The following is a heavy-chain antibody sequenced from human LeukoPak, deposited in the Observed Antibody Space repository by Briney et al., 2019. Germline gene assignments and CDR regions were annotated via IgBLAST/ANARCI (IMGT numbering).Heavy chain of an antibody. V-gene: IGHV3-48*04. J-gene: IGHJ6*02. CDR2: ITNSGNSK. D-gene: IGHD5-12*01. CDR3: ARDRLGSDYYYYYYGMDV. Sequence: PGGSLRLSCAASEFTFSSYSMNWVRQAPGKGLEWVSYITNSGNSKSYADSVKGRFTISRDNAKNSLYPQMNSLRAEDTAVYYCARDRLGSDYYYYYYGMDVWGQGTTVTVSS. CDR1: EFTFSSYS.